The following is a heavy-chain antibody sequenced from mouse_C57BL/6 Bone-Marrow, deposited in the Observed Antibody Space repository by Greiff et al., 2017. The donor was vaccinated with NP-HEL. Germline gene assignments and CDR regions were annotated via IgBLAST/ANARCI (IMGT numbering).Heavy chain of an antibody. D-gene: IGHD2-1*01. CDR3: TVWGNLFSYYAMDY. Sequence: VQLQQSGAELVRPGASVKLSCTASGFNIKDDYMHWVKQRPEQGLEWIGWIDPENGDTEYASKFQGKATITADTSSNTAYLQLSSLTSEHTAVYYCTVWGNLFSYYAMDYWGQGTSVTVSS. V-gene: IGHV14-4*01. CDR2: IDPENGDT. J-gene: IGHJ4*01. CDR1: GFNIKDDY.